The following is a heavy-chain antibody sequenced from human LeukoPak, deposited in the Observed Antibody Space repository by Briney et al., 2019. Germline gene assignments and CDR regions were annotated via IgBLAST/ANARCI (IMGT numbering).Heavy chain of an antibody. Sequence: PGVSLRLSCAVSGFIFSSNAMHWVRQAPGEGLEWVAVISTDGRDKHHADSVKGRFAISRDNSKNTLFLQMNSLRVEDTAIYYCARDLKAAADYYFDYWGQGTLVTVSS. J-gene: IGHJ4*02. CDR2: ISTDGRDK. D-gene: IGHD6-13*01. V-gene: IGHV3-30*01. CDR3: ARDLKAAADYYFDY. CDR1: GFIFSSNA.